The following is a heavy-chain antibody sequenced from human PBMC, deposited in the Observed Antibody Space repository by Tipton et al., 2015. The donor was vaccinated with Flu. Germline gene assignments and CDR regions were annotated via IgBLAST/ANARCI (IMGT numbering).Heavy chain of an antibody. D-gene: IGHD3-3*01. Sequence: TLSLTCTVSGGSISSYCCSWFRQFPGKGLEWIGFIHTSGTTEYNPSLRSRVTTSVDTSKSQFSLTLSSVTAADTAVYYCARSRIIRLDAFGIWGQGTMVTVSS. CDR2: IHTSGTT. V-gene: IGHV4-59*01. CDR1: GGSISSYC. J-gene: IGHJ3*02. CDR3: ARSRIIRLDAFGI.